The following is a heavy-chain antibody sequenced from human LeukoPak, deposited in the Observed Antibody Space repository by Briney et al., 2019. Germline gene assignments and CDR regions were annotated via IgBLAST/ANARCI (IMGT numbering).Heavy chain of an antibody. D-gene: IGHD6-13*01. J-gene: IGHJ4*02. CDR2: ISGSGGST. CDR1: GFTFSSYA. V-gene: IGHV3-23*01. Sequence: GGSLRLSCAASGFTFSSYAMSWVRQAPGKGLEWVSAISGSGGSTYYADSVKGRFTISRDNSKNTLYLQMNSLRAEDTAVYYCAGTPRSIEVAGWYFDNWGRGTLVIVSS. CDR3: AGTPRSIEVAGWYFDN.